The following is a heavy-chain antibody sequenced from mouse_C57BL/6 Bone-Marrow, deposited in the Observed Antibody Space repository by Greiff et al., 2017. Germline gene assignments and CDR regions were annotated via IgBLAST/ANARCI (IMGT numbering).Heavy chain of an antibody. CDR2: IDPEIGDT. Sequence: EVQLQQSGAELVRPGASVKLSCTASGFNIKDDYIHWVKQRPEQGLEWIGWIDPEIGDTEYASKFQGKATITSDTSSNTAYLRLSSLTSEDTAVDSCSSFDGNYFDFWGQGTPLTVAS. V-gene: IGHV14-4*01. J-gene: IGHJ2*01. CDR1: GFNIKDDY. D-gene: IGHD2-3*01. CDR3: SSFDGNYFDF.